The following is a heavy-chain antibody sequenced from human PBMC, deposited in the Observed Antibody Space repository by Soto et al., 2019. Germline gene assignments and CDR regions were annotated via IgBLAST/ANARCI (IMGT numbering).Heavy chain of an antibody. CDR2: IGSSGYTK. J-gene: IGHJ4*02. V-gene: IGHV3-11*01. CDR3: ASPTVTGPDF. Sequence: GGSLRLSCAASGFSFSDYYMSWIRQAPGKGLEWVSYIGSSGYTKYYADSVKGRFTISRDNAKNSLYLQMDSLRAEDTAVYYCASPTVTGPDFWGQGTLVTVSS. D-gene: IGHD2-21*02. CDR1: GFSFSDYY.